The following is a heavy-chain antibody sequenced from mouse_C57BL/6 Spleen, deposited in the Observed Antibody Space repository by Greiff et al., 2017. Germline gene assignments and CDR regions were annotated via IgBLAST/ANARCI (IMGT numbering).Heavy chain of an antibody. Sequence: QVQLQQPGAELVKPGASVKLSCKASGYTFTSYWMQWVKQRPGQGLEWIGEIDPSDSYTNYNQKFKGKATLTVDTSSSTAYMQLSSLTSEDSAVYYCANYGSSYDWFAYWGQGTLVTVSA. D-gene: IGHD1-1*01. V-gene: IGHV1-50*01. J-gene: IGHJ3*01. CDR1: GYTFTSYW. CDR2: IDPSDSYT. CDR3: ANYGSSYDWFAY.